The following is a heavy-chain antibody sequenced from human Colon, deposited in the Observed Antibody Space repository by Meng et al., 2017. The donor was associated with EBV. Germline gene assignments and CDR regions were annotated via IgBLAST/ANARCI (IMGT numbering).Heavy chain of an antibody. J-gene: IGHJ4*02. CDR2: TYYRSKWYN. V-gene: IGHV6-1*01. CDR3: ARVAVGISSFDY. Sequence: HPQRASPGPVTPSQPPPPTWSTSGDRCSSNSAAWNWIRQSPSRGLEWLGRTYYRSKWYNDYAVSVKSRITINPDTSKNQFSLQLNSVTPEDTAVYYCARVAVGISSFDYWGQGTLVTVSS. D-gene: IGHD1-26*01. CDR1: GDRCSSNSAA.